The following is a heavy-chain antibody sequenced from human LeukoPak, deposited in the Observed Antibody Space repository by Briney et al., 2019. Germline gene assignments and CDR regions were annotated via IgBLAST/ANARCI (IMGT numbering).Heavy chain of an antibody. CDR1: GGSISSSNYY. Sequence: PSETLSLTCTVSGGSISSSNYYWGWIRQPPGKGLEWIGSGHHSGSTCYNPSLKSRVTISVDTSKNHFSLNLNSVTAADTAVYYCARHGRRGDCYSFWFDPWGQGTLVTVSS. J-gene: IGHJ5*02. D-gene: IGHD2-21*02. CDR3: ARHGRRGDCYSFWFDP. V-gene: IGHV4-39*01. CDR2: GHHSGST.